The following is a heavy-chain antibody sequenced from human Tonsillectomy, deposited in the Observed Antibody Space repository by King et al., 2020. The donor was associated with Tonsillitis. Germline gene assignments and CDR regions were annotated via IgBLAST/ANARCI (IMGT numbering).Heavy chain of an antibody. D-gene: IGHD2-2*01. CDR2: IKEDGSEE. Sequence: VQLVESGGGLVQPGGSLRLSCAASGFTFSRYWMTWVRQAPGKGLEWVANIKEDGSEENFVDSVKGRFTISRDNAKNSLYLQMNSLRAEDTAVYYCAGRYCSIDACYAASCNYFDNWGQGTVVTVSS. CDR1: GFTFSRYW. V-gene: IGHV3-7*01. J-gene: IGHJ4*02. CDR3: AGRYCSIDACYAASCNYFDN.